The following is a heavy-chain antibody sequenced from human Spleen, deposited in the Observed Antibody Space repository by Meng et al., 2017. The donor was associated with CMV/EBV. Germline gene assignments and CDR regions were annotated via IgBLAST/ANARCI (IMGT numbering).Heavy chain of an antibody. CDR1: GFTFSSYA. D-gene: IGHD2-2*01. CDR2: ISYDGSNK. V-gene: IGHV3-30-3*01. CDR3: ASGHCSTTSCYLPF. Sequence: GESLKISCAASGFTFSSYAMHWVRQAPGKGLEWVAVISYDGSNKYYADSVKGRFTISRDNSKNTLYLQMNSLRAEDTALYYCASGHCSTTSCYLPFWGQGVLVTVSS. J-gene: IGHJ4*02.